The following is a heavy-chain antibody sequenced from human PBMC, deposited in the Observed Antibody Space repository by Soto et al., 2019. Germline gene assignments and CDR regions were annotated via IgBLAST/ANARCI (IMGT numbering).Heavy chain of an antibody. Sequence: SVKVSCKSSGGTFSRHAINWVRQAPGQGLEWMGGIIPLFGTTNYAQKFKGRLTITADESTNTTYMELSSLKSEDAAVYYCARASIHGSSWYFWFDPWGQGTLVTVS. CDR3: ARASIHGSSWYFWFDP. CDR2: IIPLFGTT. D-gene: IGHD6-13*01. J-gene: IGHJ5*02. V-gene: IGHV1-69*13. CDR1: GGTFSRHA.